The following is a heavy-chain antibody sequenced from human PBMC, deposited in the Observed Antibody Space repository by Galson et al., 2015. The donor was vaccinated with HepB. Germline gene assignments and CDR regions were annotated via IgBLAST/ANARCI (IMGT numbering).Heavy chain of an antibody. CDR2: IYHSGST. Sequence: SETLSLTCAVSGDSISSDSWWSWVRQPPGEGLEWIGEIYHSGSTNYKPSLKSQVTISVDKSKNHFSLKLTFVTAADTAVYYCARAKEGRGYFDYWGQGTLVTVSS. CDR3: ARAKEGRGYFDY. V-gene: IGHV4-4*02. J-gene: IGHJ4*02. D-gene: IGHD3-10*01. CDR1: GDSISSDSW.